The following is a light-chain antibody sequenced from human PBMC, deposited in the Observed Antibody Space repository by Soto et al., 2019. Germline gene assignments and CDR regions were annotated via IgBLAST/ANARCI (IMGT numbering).Light chain of an antibody. CDR2: GAS. CDR1: QSISSDD. CDR3: QYYGRSPP. J-gene: IGKJ4*01. Sequence: EIVLTQSPGTLSLSPGERAILSCRASQSISSDDLAWYQQKPGHAPRLLIHGASTGAPGIPDRFSGRGSGTDYPLTIVILEPEVFAVYYCQYYGRSPPFGSGTRVEIK. V-gene: IGKV3-20*01.